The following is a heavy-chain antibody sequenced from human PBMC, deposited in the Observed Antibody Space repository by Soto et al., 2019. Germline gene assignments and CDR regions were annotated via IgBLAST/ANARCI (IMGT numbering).Heavy chain of an antibody. CDR2: IIPIFGTA. V-gene: IGHV1-69*12. Sequence: QVQLVQSGAEVKKPGSSVKVSCKASGGTFSSYAISWVRQAPGQGLEWMGGIIPIFGTANYAQKFQGRVTIXAXXPTSTAYMELSSLRSEDTAVYYCARVRYSYGPFDYWGQGTLVTVSS. CDR3: ARVRYSYGPFDY. CDR1: GGTFSSYA. J-gene: IGHJ4*02. D-gene: IGHD5-18*01.